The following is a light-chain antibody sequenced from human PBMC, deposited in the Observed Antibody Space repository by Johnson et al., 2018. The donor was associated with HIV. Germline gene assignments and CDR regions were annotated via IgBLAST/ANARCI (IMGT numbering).Light chain of an antibody. CDR2: ANN. J-gene: IGLJ1*01. Sequence: QLVLTQPPSVSAAPGQKVTISCSGSSSNIGNNYVSWYRQLPGTAPKLLIYANNRRPSGVPDRFSDSKSGTSATLGITGLQTGDEADYYCGTWDSSLSAHYIFGTGTKVTVL. CDR3: GTWDSSLSAHYI. CDR1: SSNIGNNY. V-gene: IGLV1-51*02.